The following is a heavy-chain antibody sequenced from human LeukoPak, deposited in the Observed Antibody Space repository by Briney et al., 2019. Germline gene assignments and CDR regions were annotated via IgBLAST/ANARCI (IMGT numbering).Heavy chain of an antibody. J-gene: IGHJ4*02. D-gene: IGHD3-16*01. CDR2: ISFDGKIK. Sequence: GGSLRLSCAASGFIFSSYPMHWLRQAPGRGLEWVGVISFDGKIKDYADSVKGRFTISRDDSKNTLYVHMNSLRSDDTAVYFCARDLFLGTPDFFDYWGQGTLVTVSS. CDR1: GFIFSSYP. V-gene: IGHV3-30*04. CDR3: ARDLFLGTPDFFDY.